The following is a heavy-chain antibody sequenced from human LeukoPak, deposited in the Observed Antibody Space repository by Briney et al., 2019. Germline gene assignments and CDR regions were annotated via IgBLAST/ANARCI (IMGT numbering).Heavy chain of an antibody. CDR1: GFTFGTYG. D-gene: IGHD6-13*01. J-gene: IGHJ4*02. CDR2: ISSSSSYI. CDR3: ARGHIAADLYYFDY. Sequence: GGSLRLSCAASGFTFGTYGMNWVRQAPGKGLEWVSSISSSSSYIYYADSVKGRFTISRDNAKNSLYLQMNSLRAEDTAVYYCARGHIAADLYYFDYWGQGTLVTVSS. V-gene: IGHV3-21*01.